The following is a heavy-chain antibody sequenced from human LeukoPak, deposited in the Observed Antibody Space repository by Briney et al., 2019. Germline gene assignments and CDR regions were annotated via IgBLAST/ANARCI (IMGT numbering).Heavy chain of an antibody. V-gene: IGHV3-30*18. D-gene: IGHD1-26*01. CDR2: ISYDGSNK. J-gene: IGHJ6*02. CDR3: AKDLRELLFNGKDV. Sequence: GGSLRLSCAASGFTFSSYGMHWVRQAPGKGLEWVAVISYDGSNKYYADSVKGRFTISRDNSKNTLYLQMNSLRAEDTALYYCAKDLRELLFNGKDVWGQGTTVTVSS. CDR1: GFTFSSYG.